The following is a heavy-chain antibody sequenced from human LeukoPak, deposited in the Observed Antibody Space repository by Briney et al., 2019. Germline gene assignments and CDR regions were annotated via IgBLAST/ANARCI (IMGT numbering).Heavy chain of an antibody. J-gene: IGHJ4*02. Sequence: ASVKVSCKASGYTFTSYAMKLVRQSPGQGLEGWGWSNTNTGNPTYAQGFTGRIVFSLDTSFSTAYLQISSLKAEDTAVYYCANAVHSGRFGYWGQGTLVTVSS. V-gene: IGHV7-4-1*02. CDR1: GYTFTSYA. CDR3: ANAVHSGRFGY. D-gene: IGHD5-12*01. CDR2: SNTNTGNP.